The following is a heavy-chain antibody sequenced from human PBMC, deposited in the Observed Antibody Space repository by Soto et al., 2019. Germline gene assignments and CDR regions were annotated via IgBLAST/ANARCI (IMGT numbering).Heavy chain of an antibody. J-gene: IGHJ3*02. Sequence: PGWSLRPFCPAPPFTVSSYAMHGVRHSPGNGKEWASVISYDENNKYYVGSVKGRFTVSRDNSKNTLYLQLSSLRDEDTAVYYCAKETGAGTYGTPRGPFDIWGQGTMVTVSS. CDR2: ISYDENNK. CDR1: PFTVSSYA. V-gene: IGHV3-30*18. CDR3: AKETGAGTYGTPRGPFDI. D-gene: IGHD3-10*01.